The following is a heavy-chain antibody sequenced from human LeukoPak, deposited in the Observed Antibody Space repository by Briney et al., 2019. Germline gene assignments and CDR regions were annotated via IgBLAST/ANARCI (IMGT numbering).Heavy chain of an antibody. CDR2: IRYDGSNK. CDR1: GFTLSNYA. D-gene: IGHD3-22*01. Sequence: GRSLRLSCAASGFTLSNYAMHWVRQAPGKGLEWVAFIRYDGSNKFYADSVQGRFTISRDNSKNTLYLQMNSLRAEDTAVYYCARESESYDSSGSTFDYWGQGTLVTVSS. V-gene: IGHV3-30*04. CDR3: ARESESYDSSGSTFDY. J-gene: IGHJ4*02.